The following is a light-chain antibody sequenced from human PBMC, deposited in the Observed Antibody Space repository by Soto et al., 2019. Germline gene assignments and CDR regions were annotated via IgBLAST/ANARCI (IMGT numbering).Light chain of an antibody. CDR1: SSDVGSYNL. J-gene: IGLJ1*01. V-gene: IGLV2-23*01. CDR2: EGS. Sequence: QSVLTQPASVSGSPGQSITISCTGTSSDVGSYNLVSWYQQHPDKAPKFMIYEGSKRPSGVPYRFSGSKSGNTASLTISGLQAEDEADYYCCSYAGSSTYVFGTGTKLTVL. CDR3: CSYAGSSTYV.